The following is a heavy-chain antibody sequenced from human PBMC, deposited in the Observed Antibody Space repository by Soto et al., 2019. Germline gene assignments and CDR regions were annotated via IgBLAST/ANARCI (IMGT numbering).Heavy chain of an antibody. J-gene: IGHJ3*02. V-gene: IGHV3-33*01. CDR3: ARPPCTNGVCPHDAFDI. CDR2: IWYDGSNK. Sequence: GGSLRLSCAASGFTFSSYGMHWVRQAPGKGLEWVAVIWYDGSNKYYADSVKGRFTISRDNSKNTLYLQMNSLRAEDTAVYYCARPPCTNGVCPHDAFDIWGQGTMVTVSS. CDR1: GFTFSSYG. D-gene: IGHD2-8*01.